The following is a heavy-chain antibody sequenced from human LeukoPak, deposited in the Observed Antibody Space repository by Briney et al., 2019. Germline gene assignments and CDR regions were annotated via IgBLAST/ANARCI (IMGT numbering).Heavy chain of an antibody. J-gene: IGHJ3*02. CDR1: GFAFSDYY. CDR3: ATVIAVAGTAAFDI. D-gene: IGHD6-19*01. V-gene: IGHV3-11*06. Sequence: GGSLRLSCAASGFAFSDYYMSWVRQAPGKGLEWVSYISSSSSYTNYADSVKGRFTISRDNANNSLYLQMNSLRAEDTAVYYCATVIAVAGTAAFDIWGQGTMVTVSS. CDR2: ISSSSSYT.